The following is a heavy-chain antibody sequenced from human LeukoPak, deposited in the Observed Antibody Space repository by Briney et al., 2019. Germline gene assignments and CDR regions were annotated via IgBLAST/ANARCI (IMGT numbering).Heavy chain of an antibody. V-gene: IGHV3-23*01. CDR2: ISGSGRST. J-gene: IGHJ4*02. CDR3: ATHSSSSISFPDY. Sequence: TGGSLRLSCAASGFTFTNFAMSWVRQAPGKGLEWVSFISGSGRSTDYADSVKGRFTISRDNSKNTLYLQMNSLRAEDTAVYYCATHSSSSISFPDYWGQGTLVTVSS. CDR1: GFTFTNFA. D-gene: IGHD6-13*01.